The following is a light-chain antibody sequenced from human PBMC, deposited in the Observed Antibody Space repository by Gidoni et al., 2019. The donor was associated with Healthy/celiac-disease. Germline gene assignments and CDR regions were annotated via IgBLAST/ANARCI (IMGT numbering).Light chain of an antibody. CDR1: SSNIGAGYD. V-gene: IGLV1-40*01. CDR3: QSYDSSLRGVV. CDR2: GNS. J-gene: IGLJ2*01. Sequence: QSVLTQPPSVSEAPAQRVTISCTGSSSNIGAGYDVHWYQQLPGTAPKLLIYGNSNRPSGVPDRFSGSKSGTSASLAITGLQAEDEADYYCQSYDSSLRGVVFGGGTKLTVL.